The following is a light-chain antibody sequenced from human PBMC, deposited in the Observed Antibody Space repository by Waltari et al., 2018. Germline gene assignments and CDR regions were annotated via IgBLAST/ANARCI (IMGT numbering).Light chain of an antibody. CDR3: AAWDDSLNGFYV. Sequence: QSVLTQPPSASGTPGQRVTISCSGSSSNIGGNAVNWYQHLPGTAPKLPIYNNSRRPSGVPDRFSGSTSGTSASLAISELQSGDEADYYCAAWDDSLNGFYVFGTGTKVTVL. CDR1: SSNIGGNA. V-gene: IGLV1-44*01. CDR2: NNS. J-gene: IGLJ1*01.